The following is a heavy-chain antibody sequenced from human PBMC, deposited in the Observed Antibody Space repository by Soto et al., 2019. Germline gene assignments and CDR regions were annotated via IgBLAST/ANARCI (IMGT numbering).Heavy chain of an antibody. D-gene: IGHD6-19*01. CDR1: GFTFSSYG. CDR3: VKDGSSGWPYYYGLDV. J-gene: IGHJ6*02. V-gene: IGHV3-30*18. CDR2: ISYDGRNK. Sequence: GGSLRLSCAASGFTFSSYGMHWVRQAPGKGLEWVAVISYDGRNKYYADSVKGRFTISRDNSKNTLYLQMSSLRAEDTAVYYCVKDGSSGWPYYYGLDVWGQGTTVTVSS.